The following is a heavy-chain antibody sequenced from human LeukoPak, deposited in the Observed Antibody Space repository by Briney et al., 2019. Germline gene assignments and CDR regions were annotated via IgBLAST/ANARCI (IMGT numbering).Heavy chain of an antibody. J-gene: IGHJ4*02. Sequence: GGSLRLSCAASGFTFSSYAMSWVREAPGKGLEWVSAISGSGGSTYYADSVKGRFTISRDNSKNTLYLQMNSLRAEDTAVYYCAKGGYSGYAGSDYWGQGTLVTVSS. CDR2: ISGSGGST. CDR1: GFTFSSYA. D-gene: IGHD5-12*01. V-gene: IGHV3-23*01. CDR3: AKGGYSGYAGSDY.